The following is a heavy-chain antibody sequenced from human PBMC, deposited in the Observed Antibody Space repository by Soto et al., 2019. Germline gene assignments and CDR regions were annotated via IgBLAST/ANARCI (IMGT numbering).Heavy chain of an antibody. J-gene: IGHJ4*02. V-gene: IGHV3-30*18. CDR3: AKGGLSDYYGSGSYYKGLPDFDY. CDR2: ISYDGSNK. D-gene: IGHD3-10*01. Sequence: GGSLRLSCAASGFTFSSYGMHWVRQAPGKGLEWVAVISYDGSNKYYADSVKGRFTISRDNSKNTLYLQMNSLRAEDTAVYYCAKGGLSDYYGSGSYYKGLPDFDYWGQGTLVTVSS. CDR1: GFTFSSYG.